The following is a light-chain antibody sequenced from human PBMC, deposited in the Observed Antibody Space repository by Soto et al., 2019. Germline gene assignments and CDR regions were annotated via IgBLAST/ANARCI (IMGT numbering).Light chain of an antibody. CDR1: QSVSSN. J-gene: IGKJ3*01. Sequence: EIVMTQSPATLSVSPGERPTLSCRASQSVSSNLAWYQQKPGQAPRLLIYGASTRATGIPARFSGSGSGTEFTLPISSLQSEDFVVYYCQQYQNWTRFTFGPGTKVDIK. CDR2: GAS. CDR3: QQYQNWTRFT. V-gene: IGKV3-15*01.